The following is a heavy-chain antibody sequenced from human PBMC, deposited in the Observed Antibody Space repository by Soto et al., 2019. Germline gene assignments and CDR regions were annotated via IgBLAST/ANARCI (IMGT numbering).Heavy chain of an antibody. CDR1: GGTFSSYA. CDR3: ACAKKKQRKEYSGAYYYYGMDV. D-gene: IGHD1-26*01. V-gene: IGHV1-69*13. J-gene: IGHJ6*02. Sequence: SVKVSCKASGGTFSSYAISWVRQAPGQGLEWMGGIIPIFGTANYAQKFQGRVTITADESTSPAYMELSSLRSEDTDVYYCACAKKKQRKEYSGAYYYYGMDVWGQGTTVTVSS. CDR2: IIPIFGTA.